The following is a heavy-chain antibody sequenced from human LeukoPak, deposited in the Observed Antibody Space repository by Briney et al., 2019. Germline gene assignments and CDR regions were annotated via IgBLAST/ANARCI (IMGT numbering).Heavy chain of an antibody. CDR3: AKVPSLYSGYDWLSPGTFDP. CDR1: GFTFSTYA. Sequence: GGSLRLSCAASGFTFSTYAMSWVRQAPGKGLQWVSAISGSGGSTYYADSVKGRFTISRDNSKNTLYLQMNSLRAEDTAVYYCAKVPSLYSGYDWLSPGTFDPWGQGTLVTVSS. CDR2: ISGSGGST. D-gene: IGHD5-12*01. V-gene: IGHV3-23*01. J-gene: IGHJ5*02.